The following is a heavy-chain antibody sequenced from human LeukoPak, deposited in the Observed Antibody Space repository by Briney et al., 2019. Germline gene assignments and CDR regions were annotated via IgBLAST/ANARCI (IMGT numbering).Heavy chain of an antibody. CDR3: ARSPIVGVTAYAFDI. CDR2: IYTSGST. CDR1: GGSISSYY. V-gene: IGHV4-4*07. D-gene: IGHD1-26*01. J-gene: IGHJ3*02. Sequence: PSETLSLTCTVSGGSISSYYWSWIRQPAGKGLEWIWRIYTSGSTNYNPSLKSRVTISVDKSKNQFSLKLSSVTAADTAVYYCARSPIVGVTAYAFDIWGQGTMVTVSS.